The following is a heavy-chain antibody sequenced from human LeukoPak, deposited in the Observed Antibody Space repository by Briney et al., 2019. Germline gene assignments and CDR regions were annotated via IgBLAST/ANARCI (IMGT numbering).Heavy chain of an antibody. CDR3: ARVLRVGGSSSVFPKYYYYYYMDV. Sequence: GGSLRLSCAASGFTVSSNYMSWVRQAPGKGLEWVSVIYSGGSTYYADSVKGRFTISRDNSKNTLYLQMNSLRAEDTAVYYCARVLRVGGSSSVFPKYYYYYYMDVWGKGTTVTVSS. CDR2: IYSGGST. J-gene: IGHJ6*03. CDR1: GFTVSSNY. D-gene: IGHD6-6*01. V-gene: IGHV3-53*05.